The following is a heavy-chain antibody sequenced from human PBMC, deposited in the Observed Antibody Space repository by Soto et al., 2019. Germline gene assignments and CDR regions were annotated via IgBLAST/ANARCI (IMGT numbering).Heavy chain of an antibody. CDR3: ARDDEYSGNGMDV. D-gene: IGHD3-10*01. V-gene: IGHV3-33*01. J-gene: IGHJ6*02. Sequence: QVQLVESGGGVVQPGRSLRLSCAASEFTFSNYGMHWVRQAPGKGLEWVAVILNDGSNRYHADSVKDRFTISRDNSKNTLYLKMNSLRAEDTAMYYCARDDEYSGNGMDVWGQGTTVTVS. CDR2: ILNDGSNR. CDR1: EFTFSNYG.